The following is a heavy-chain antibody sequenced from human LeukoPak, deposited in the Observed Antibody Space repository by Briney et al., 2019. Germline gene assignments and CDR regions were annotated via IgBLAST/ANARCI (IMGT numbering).Heavy chain of an antibody. CDR1: GGSFSGYY. Sequence: PSETLSLTCAVYGGSFSGYYWSWIRQPPGKGLEWIGEINHSGSTNYNPSLKSRVTISVDTSKNQSSLKLSSMTAADTAVYYCARLGRRDSAVSYFDYWGQGTLVTVSS. CDR3: ARLGRRDSAVSYFDY. V-gene: IGHV4-34*01. CDR2: INHSGST. D-gene: IGHD7-27*01. J-gene: IGHJ4*02.